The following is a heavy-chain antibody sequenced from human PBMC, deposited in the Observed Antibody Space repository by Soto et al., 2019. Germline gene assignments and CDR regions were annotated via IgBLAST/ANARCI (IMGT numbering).Heavy chain of an antibody. CDR1: GFTFSSYA. D-gene: IGHD3-10*01. Sequence: EVQLVESGVGSVQPGGSLRLSCAASGFTFSSYAMHWVRQAPGKGLEYVSAISSNGGSTYYANSVKGRFTISRDNSKNTLYLQMGSLRAEDMAVYYCARDLDTMVRGVIGDWGQGTLVTVSS. CDR2: ISSNGGST. V-gene: IGHV3-64*01. J-gene: IGHJ4*02. CDR3: ARDLDTMVRGVIGD.